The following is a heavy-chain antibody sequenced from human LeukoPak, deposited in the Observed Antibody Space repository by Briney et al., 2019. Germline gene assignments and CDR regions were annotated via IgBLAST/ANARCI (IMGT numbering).Heavy chain of an antibody. CDR1: GYTFTSYG. J-gene: IGHJ4*02. D-gene: IGHD2-21*02. Sequence: ASVKVSCKASGYTFTSYGISWVRQAPGQGLEWMGWISAYNGNTNYAQKLQGRVTMTTDTSTSTAYMELSRLRSDDTAVYYCARINPYCGGDCYSGWGQGTLVTVSS. CDR3: ARINPYCGGDCYSG. V-gene: IGHV1-18*01. CDR2: ISAYNGNT.